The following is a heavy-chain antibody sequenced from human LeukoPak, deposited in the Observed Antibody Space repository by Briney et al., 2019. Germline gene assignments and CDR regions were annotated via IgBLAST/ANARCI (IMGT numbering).Heavy chain of an antibody. Sequence: ASVKVSCKASGYTLTGYYMHWVRQAPGQGLEWMGWNNPNSGGTNYAQKFRGRVTMTSDTSISTAYMELSRLTSDDTAVYYCARDRGIGRYDAFDIWGQGTMVTVSS. CDR3: ARDRGIGRYDAFDI. J-gene: IGHJ3*02. V-gene: IGHV1-2*02. D-gene: IGHD1-26*01. CDR1: GYTLTGYY. CDR2: NNPNSGGT.